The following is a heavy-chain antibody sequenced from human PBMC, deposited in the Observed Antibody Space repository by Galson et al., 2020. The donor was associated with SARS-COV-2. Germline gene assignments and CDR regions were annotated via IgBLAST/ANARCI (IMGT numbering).Heavy chain of an antibody. J-gene: IGHJ4*01. CDR1: GFGFSYYW. CDR3: ARVDCSGGSCYPGNY. Sequence: GGYLRLSCEASGFGFSYYWMSWVRQAPGRGLEWVANIKHNGREKYYVDSVKGRFTISRDNPKNSLYLQMNNLRVEDTAVYHCARVDCSGGSCYPGNYWGQGTLVTVSS. D-gene: IGHD2-15*01. V-gene: IGHV3-7*03. CDR2: IKHNGREK.